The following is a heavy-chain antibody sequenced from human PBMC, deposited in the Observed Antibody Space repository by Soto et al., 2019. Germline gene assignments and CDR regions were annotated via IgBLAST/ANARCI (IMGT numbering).Heavy chain of an antibody. D-gene: IGHD1-7*01. V-gene: IGHV3-23*01. CDR3: AKFKLELRPVMEV. J-gene: IGHJ6*04. CDR2: ISGSGGST. Sequence: GWSLRLSCAASGFTFSSYAMSLVRQAPGKGLEWVSAISGSGGSTYYADSVKGRFTISRDNSKNTLYLQMNSLRAEDTAVYYCAKFKLELRPVMEVWGKGTKVTVSS. CDR1: GFTFSSYA.